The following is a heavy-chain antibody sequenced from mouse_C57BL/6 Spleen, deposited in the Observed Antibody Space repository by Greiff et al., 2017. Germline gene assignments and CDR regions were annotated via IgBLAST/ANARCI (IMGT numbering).Heavy chain of an antibody. CDR2: IYPGDGDT. V-gene: IGHV1-80*01. CDR3: ASVPYYYGSSHAMDY. J-gene: IGHJ4*01. D-gene: IGHD1-1*01. CDR1: GYAFSSYW. Sequence: VMLVESGAELVKPGASVKISCKASGYAFSSYWMNWVKQRPGKGLEWIGQIYPGDGDTNYNGKFKGKATLTADKSSSTAYMQLSSLTSEDSAVXFCASVPYYYGSSHAMDYWGQGTSVTVSS.